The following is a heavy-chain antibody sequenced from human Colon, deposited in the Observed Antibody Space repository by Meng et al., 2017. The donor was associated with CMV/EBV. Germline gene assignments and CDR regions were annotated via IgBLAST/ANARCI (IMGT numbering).Heavy chain of an antibody. CDR2: ISGSGGST. D-gene: IGHD2-2*03. J-gene: IGHJ4*02. V-gene: IGHV3-23*01. CDR1: GFTFSSFS. Sequence: GGSLRLSCAASGFTFSSFSMNWVRQAPGKGLEWVSAISGSGGSTYYADSVKGRFTISRDNSKNTLYLQMNSLRAEDTAVYYCAKGVGYCSSTSCSIFDYWGQGTLVTVSS. CDR3: AKGVGYCSSTSCSIFDY.